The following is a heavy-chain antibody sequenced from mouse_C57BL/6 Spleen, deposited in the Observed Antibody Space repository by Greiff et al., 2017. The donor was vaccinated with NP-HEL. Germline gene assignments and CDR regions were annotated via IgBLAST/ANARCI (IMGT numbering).Heavy chain of an antibody. V-gene: IGHV3-6*01. J-gene: IGHJ3*01. CDR1: GYSITSGYY. D-gene: IGHD1-1*01. CDR3: ARGDYYGSSEGWCAY. Sequence: EVQLVESGPGLVKPSQSLSLTCSVTGYSITSGYYWNWIRQFPGNKLEWMGYISYDGSNNYNPSLKNRISITRDPSKNQFFLKLNSVTTEDTATYYWARGDYYGSSEGWCAYWGQGTLVTVSA. CDR2: ISYDGSN.